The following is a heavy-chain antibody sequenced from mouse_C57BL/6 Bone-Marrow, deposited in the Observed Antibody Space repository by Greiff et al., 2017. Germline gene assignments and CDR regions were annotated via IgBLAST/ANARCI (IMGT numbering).Heavy chain of an antibody. J-gene: IGHJ2*01. CDR1: GYTFTSYG. Sequence: QVQLQQSGAELARPGASVKLSCKASGYTFTSYGISWVKQRTGQGLEWIGEIYPRSGNTYYNEKFKGKATLTAAKSSSTAYMELRSLTSEDDAVYYCARSKGYYYGSSADYWGQGTTRTVSS. CDR3: ARSKGYYYGSSADY. V-gene: IGHV1-81*01. D-gene: IGHD1-1*01. CDR2: IYPRSGNT.